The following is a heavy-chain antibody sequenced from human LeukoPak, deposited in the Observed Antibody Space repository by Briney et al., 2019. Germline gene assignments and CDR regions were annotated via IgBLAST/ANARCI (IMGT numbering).Heavy chain of an antibody. D-gene: IGHD3-10*02. CDR3: VRWQSGSMFHPP. V-gene: IGHV4-39*01. CDR2: ICYSGST. CDR1: GGSISSSSYH. Sequence: NASETLSLTCTVSGGSISSSSYHWGWIRQPPGKGLEWIGSICYSGSTYYNPSLKSRVTISVDTSKNQFSLKLSSVTAADTAVYYCVRWQSGSMFHPPWGQGTLVTVSS. J-gene: IGHJ5*02.